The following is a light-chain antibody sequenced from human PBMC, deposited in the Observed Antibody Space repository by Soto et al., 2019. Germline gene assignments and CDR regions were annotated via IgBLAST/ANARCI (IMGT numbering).Light chain of an antibody. V-gene: IGKV3-20*01. CDR2: SAS. CDR1: QSVSSSY. CDR3: QQYGSSPRT. Sequence: ENVLTQSPGTVSLCPGDKATRSCRASQSVSSSYLGWYQQKPGQAPRLLIYSASSRATGIPDRFSGSGSGTDFTLTISRLEPEDFAVYYCQQYGSSPRTFGQGTKVDIK. J-gene: IGKJ1*01.